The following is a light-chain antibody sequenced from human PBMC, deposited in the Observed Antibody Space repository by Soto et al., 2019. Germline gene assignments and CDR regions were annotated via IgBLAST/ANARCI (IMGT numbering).Light chain of an antibody. CDR2: EVV. J-gene: IGLJ2*01. CDR3: SSYAGSGTYVV. CDR1: KNDIGVYDF. V-gene: IGLV2-8*01. Sequence: QSALTQPPSASGSPGQSVTISCTGTKNDIGVYDFVSWYQHHPGKAPRLIIYEVVQRPSGVPDRFSGSKSGNTASLTVSGLQAADEAAYYCSSYAGSGTYVVFGGGTKLTVL.